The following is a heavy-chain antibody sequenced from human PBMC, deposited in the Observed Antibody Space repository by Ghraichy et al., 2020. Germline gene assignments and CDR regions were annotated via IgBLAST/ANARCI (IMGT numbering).Heavy chain of an antibody. CDR3: ASGWELLGRFDL. CDR2: ISSSSSYI. V-gene: IGHV3-21*01. Sequence: GESLNISCAASGFTFSSYSMNWVRQAPGKGLEWVSSISSSSSYIYYADSVKGRFTISRDNAKNSLYLQMNSLRAEDTAVYYCASGWELLGRFDLWGRGTLVTVSS. J-gene: IGHJ2*01. D-gene: IGHD1-26*01. CDR1: GFTFSSYS.